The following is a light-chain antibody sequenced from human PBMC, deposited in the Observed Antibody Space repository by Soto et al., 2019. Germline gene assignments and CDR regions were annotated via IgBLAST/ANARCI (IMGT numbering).Light chain of an antibody. V-gene: IGKV3-20*01. CDR2: DAS. J-gene: IGKJ1*01. Sequence: EIVLTQSPGTLSFSPGERATLSCRASQSVSSSYLYWYQQKPGQAPRLLIFDASTRATGIPDRFTGSGSGTDFTLTVNRLEPEDFAVYYCHHYGTSRTFGQGTKVDIK. CDR1: QSVSSSY. CDR3: HHYGTSRT.